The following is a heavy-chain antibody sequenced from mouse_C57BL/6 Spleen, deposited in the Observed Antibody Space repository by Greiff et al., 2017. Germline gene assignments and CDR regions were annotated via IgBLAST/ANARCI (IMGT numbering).Heavy chain of an antibody. CDR1: GYTFTSYW. J-gene: IGHJ2*01. V-gene: IGHV1-55*01. D-gene: IGHD2-5*01. CDR3: ARRGAYYSNSADD. Sequence: QVQLQQPGAELVKPGASVKMSCKASGYTFTSYWITWVKQRPGQGLEWIGDIYPGSGSTNYNEKFKSKATLTVDTSSSTAYMQLSSLTSEDSAVYYCARRGAYYSNSADDWGKGTTLTVSS. CDR2: IYPGSGST.